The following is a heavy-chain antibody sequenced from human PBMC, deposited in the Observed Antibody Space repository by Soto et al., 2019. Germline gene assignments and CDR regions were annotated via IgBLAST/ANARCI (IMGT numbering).Heavy chain of an antibody. D-gene: IGHD3-3*01. CDR1: GYTFTGYF. CDR2: INPNSGGT. Sequence: ASVKVSCQASGYTFTGYFMHWVRQAPGQGLEWMGWINPNSGGTNYAQKFQGWVTMTRDTSISTAYMELSRLRSDDTAVYYCAREFNDFWSGYYYYGMDVWGQGTTVTVSS. CDR3: AREFNDFWSGYYYYGMDV. J-gene: IGHJ6*02. V-gene: IGHV1-2*04.